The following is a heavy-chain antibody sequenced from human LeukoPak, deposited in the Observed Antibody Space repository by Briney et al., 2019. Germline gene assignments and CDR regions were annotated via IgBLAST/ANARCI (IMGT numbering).Heavy chain of an antibody. CDR2: IKQDASER. CDR3: ATDGGPFDH. D-gene: IGHD3-3*01. CDR1: GFTVSSNY. Sequence: PGGSLRLSCAASGFTVSSNYMSWVRQVPGKGLEWVANIKQDASERYYVDSVRGRFTISRDNTRNSQYLQMNSLRVEDTAMYYCATDGGPFDHWGQGILVTVSS. V-gene: IGHV3-7*01. J-gene: IGHJ4*02.